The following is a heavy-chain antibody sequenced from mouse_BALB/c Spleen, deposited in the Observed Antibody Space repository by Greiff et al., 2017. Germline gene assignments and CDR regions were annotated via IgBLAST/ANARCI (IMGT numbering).Heavy chain of an antibody. CDR3: ANGYSAWFAY. CDR1: GYTFTDYV. CDR2: IYPGSGST. J-gene: IGHJ3*01. D-gene: IGHD2-3*01. V-gene: IGHV1-77*01. Sequence: QVQLKQSGPELVKPGASVKMSCKASGYTFTDYVISWVKQRTGQGLEWIGEIYPGSGSTYYNEKFKGKATLTADKSSNTAYMQLSSLTSEDSAVYFCANGYSAWFAYWGQGTLVTVSA.